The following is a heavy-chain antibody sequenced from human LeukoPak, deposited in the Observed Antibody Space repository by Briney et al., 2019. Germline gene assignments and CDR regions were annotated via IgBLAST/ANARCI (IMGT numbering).Heavy chain of an antibody. Sequence: AGGSLRLSCAASGFTFDDYAMHWVRQAPGKGLEWVSLISWDGGSTYYADSVKGRFTISRDNSKNSLYLQMNSLRAEDTALYYCAKGGHDYGDYVGVDYWGQGTLVTVSS. CDR1: GFTFDDYA. CDR2: ISWDGGST. J-gene: IGHJ4*02. CDR3: AKGGHDYGDYVGVDY. V-gene: IGHV3-43D*03. D-gene: IGHD4-17*01.